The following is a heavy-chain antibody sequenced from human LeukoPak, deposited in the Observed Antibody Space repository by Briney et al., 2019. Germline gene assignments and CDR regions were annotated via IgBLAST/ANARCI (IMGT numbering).Heavy chain of an antibody. Sequence: PGGSLRLSCAASGFTFSSYAMSWVRQAPGKGLEWVSVIYSGGSIYYADSVKGRFTISRDNSKNTLYLQMNSLRAEDTAVYYCAAYGPLDAFDIWGQGTMVTVSS. V-gene: IGHV3-23*03. CDR2: IYSGGSI. J-gene: IGHJ3*02. D-gene: IGHD3-16*01. CDR1: GFTFSSYA. CDR3: AAYGPLDAFDI.